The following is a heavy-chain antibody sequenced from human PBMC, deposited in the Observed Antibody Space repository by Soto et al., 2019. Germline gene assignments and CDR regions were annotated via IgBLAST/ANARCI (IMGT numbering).Heavy chain of an antibody. CDR1: GFTFSSYA. CDR3: AGDRESLYYYYGMDV. CDR2: ISYDGSNK. V-gene: IGHV3-30-3*01. J-gene: IGHJ6*02. Sequence: QVQLVESGGGVVQPGRSLRLSCAASGFTFSSYAMHWVRQAPGKGLEWVAVISYDGSNKYYADSVKGRFTISRDNSKNTLYLQMNSLRAEDTAVYYCAGDRESLYYYYGMDVWGQGTTVTVSS.